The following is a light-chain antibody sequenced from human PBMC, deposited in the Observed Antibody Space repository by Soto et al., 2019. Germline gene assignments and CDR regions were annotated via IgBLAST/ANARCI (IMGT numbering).Light chain of an antibody. Sequence: DIPMTQSPSSLSASVGDRVTITCRASQGIGNFLAWYQQKPGKPPKLLMYAASSLQSGVPFRFSGSGSGTDFTLTIDSLQPEDVASYYCQKYDSAPWTFGQGTKVELK. CDR1: QGIGNF. CDR2: AAS. CDR3: QKYDSAPWT. V-gene: IGKV1-27*01. J-gene: IGKJ1*01.